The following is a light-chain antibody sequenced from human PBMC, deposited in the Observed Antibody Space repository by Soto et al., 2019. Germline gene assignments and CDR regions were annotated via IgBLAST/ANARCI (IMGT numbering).Light chain of an antibody. CDR2: GNN. Sequence: QSVLTQPPSVSGAPGQRVTISCTGSRSNIGAGNDVHWYQQLPVTAPKLLIYGNNNRPSGVPDRFSGSKSGTSASLAITGLQAEDEADYYCQSYDSSLSGSVFGGGTKLTVL. CDR3: QSYDSSLSGSV. V-gene: IGLV1-40*01. J-gene: IGLJ2*01. CDR1: RSNIGAGND.